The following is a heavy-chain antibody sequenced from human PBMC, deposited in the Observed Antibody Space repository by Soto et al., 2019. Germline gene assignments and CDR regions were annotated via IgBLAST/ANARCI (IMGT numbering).Heavy chain of an antibody. CDR2: FDPEDGET. V-gene: IGHV1-24*01. J-gene: IGHJ6*02. Sequence: ASVKVSCKVSGYTLTELSMHWVRQAPGKGLEWMGGFDPEDGETIYAQKFQGRVTMTEDTSTDTAYMELSSLRSEDTAVYYCATVDVSGYYNAVNYYGMAVWGQGITVTVSS. D-gene: IGHD3-22*01. CDR3: ATVDVSGYYNAVNYYGMAV. CDR1: GYTLTELS.